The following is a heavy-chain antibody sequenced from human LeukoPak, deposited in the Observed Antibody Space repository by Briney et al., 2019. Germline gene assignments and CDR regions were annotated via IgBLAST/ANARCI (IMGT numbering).Heavy chain of an antibody. CDR3: ASPESKDSSPGDY. J-gene: IGHJ4*02. CDR2: ISSSSSTI. CDR1: GFTFSSYS. Sequence: GGSLRLSCAASGFTFSSYSMNWVRQAPGKGLEWVSYISSSSSTIYYADSVKGRFTISRDNAKNSLYLQMNSLRAEDTAVYYCASPESKDSSPGDYWGQGTPVTVSS. V-gene: IGHV3-48*01. D-gene: IGHD6-13*01.